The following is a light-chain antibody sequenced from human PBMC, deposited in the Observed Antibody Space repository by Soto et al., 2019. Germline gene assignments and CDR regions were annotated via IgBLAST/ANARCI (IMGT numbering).Light chain of an antibody. J-gene: IGLJ2*01. CDR1: SSNIGSNY. CDR3: AAWDDSLSAVV. Sequence: QSVLTQPPSASGTPGQRVTISCSGSSSNIGSNYVYWYQQLPGAAPKLLIYSNDQRPSGVPDRFSGSKSGTSASLAINGLRSEDEADYYCAAWDDSLSAVVFGGGTKLT. V-gene: IGLV1-47*02. CDR2: SND.